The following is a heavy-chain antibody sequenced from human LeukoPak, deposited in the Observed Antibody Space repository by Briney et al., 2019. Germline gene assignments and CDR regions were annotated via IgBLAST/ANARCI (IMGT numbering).Heavy chain of an antibody. J-gene: IGHJ4*02. CDR1: GFTFSSYA. D-gene: IGHD5-18*01. V-gene: IGHV3-7*03. Sequence: GGSLRLSCAASGFTFSSYAMTWVRQAPGKGLEWVANIKQDGSEKYYVDSVKGRFTISRDNAKNSLYLQMNSLRAEDTAVYYCARDKLYYFDYWGQGTLVTVSS. CDR3: ARDKLYYFDY. CDR2: IKQDGSEK.